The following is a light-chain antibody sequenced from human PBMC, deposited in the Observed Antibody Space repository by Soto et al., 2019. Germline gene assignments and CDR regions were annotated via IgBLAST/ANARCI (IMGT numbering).Light chain of an antibody. CDR3: QQCNNWPYT. J-gene: IGKJ2*01. CDR1: QSVRSN. V-gene: IGKV3-15*01. Sequence: EGVMTQSPATLSVSPGERATLSCRASQSVRSNLVWYQQKPGQPPRLLIYEASTRATGIPARFSGSGSGTDFTLPISSLQSEDFALYFCQQCNNWPYTFGRGTKLEIK. CDR2: EAS.